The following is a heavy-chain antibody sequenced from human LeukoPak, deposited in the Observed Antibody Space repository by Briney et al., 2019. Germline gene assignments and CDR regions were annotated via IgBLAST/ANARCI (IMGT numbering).Heavy chain of an antibody. D-gene: IGHD6-13*01. J-gene: IGHJ6*03. V-gene: IGHV4-61*02. Sequence: RPSETLSLTCTVSGGSISSGSYYWSWIRQPAGKGLEWIGRIYTSGSTNYNPSLKSRVTISVDTSKNQFSLKLSSVTAADTAVYYCARGRIAAAGGYYYYCMDVWGKGTTVTVSS. CDR3: ARGRIAAAGGYYYYCMDV. CDR1: GGSISSGSYY. CDR2: IYTSGST.